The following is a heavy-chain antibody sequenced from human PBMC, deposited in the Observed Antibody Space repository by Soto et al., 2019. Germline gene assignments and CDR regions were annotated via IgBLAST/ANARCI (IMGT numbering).Heavy chain of an antibody. Sequence: GESLKISCKGSGYSFTSYWISWVRQMPGKGLEWMGRIDPSDSYTNYSPSFQGHVTVSADKSISTAYLQWSSLKASDTAMYYCASPPLELTPSRAGHNYAFDIWGQGTMVTVSS. CDR3: ASPPLELTPSRAGHNYAFDI. CDR1: GYSFTSYW. V-gene: IGHV5-10-1*01. CDR2: IDPSDSYT. J-gene: IGHJ3*02. D-gene: IGHD1-7*01.